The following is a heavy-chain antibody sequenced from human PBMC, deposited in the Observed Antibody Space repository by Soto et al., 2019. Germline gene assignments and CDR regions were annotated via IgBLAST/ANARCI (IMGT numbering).Heavy chain of an antibody. J-gene: IGHJ4*02. Sequence: ETLSLTCAVSGGSISNTSYFWGWISQVPGKGLEWVASISSASSETWYSDSVKGRFIISRDNAQNSLFLQMNTLRPDDSAIYYCARVAYWGPGTQVTVSS. CDR2: ISSASSET. V-gene: IGHV3-21*01. CDR1: GGSISNTSYF. CDR3: ARVAY.